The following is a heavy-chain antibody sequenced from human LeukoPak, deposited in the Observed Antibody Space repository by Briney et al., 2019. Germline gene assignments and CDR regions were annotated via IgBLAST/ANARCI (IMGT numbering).Heavy chain of an antibody. CDR1: GYTFTDYH. Sequence: ASVKVSCKASGYTFTDYHMHWVRQAPGQGLEWMAWINPNSGATNYAQKFQGRVTMTRDTSTSTVYMELSSLRSEDTAVYYCARAYCGGDCYSVYFQHWGQGTLVTVSS. J-gene: IGHJ1*01. CDR2: INPNSGAT. CDR3: ARAYCGGDCYSVYFQH. V-gene: IGHV1-2*02. D-gene: IGHD2-21*02.